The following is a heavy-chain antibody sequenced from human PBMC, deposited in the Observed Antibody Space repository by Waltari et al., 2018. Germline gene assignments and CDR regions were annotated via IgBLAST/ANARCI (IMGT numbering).Heavy chain of an antibody. D-gene: IGHD7-27*01. CDR2: IYHSGST. J-gene: IGHJ4*02. CDR1: GYSLSSGYY. Sequence: QVQLQESGPGLVKPSETLSLTCAVSGYSLSSGYYWGWIRQPPGKGLGWIGSIYHSGSTYYNPSLKSRVTISVDTSKNQFSLKLSSVTAADTAVYYCARTGGGDYYFDYWGQGTLVTVSS. CDR3: ARTGGGDYYFDY. V-gene: IGHV4-38-2*01.